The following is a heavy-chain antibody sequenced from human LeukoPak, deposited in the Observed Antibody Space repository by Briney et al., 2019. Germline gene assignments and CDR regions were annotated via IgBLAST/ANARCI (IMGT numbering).Heavy chain of an antibody. CDR1: GFTFSTYW. CDR3: ARGVPTGVDYFDY. Sequence: GGSLRLSCVASGFTFSTYWMTWVRQAPGKGLEWVANIKEDGSDKYYVDSVKGRFIVSRDNSKNSLYLQMNSLRAEDTALYYCARGVPTGVDYFDYWGQGTLVTVSS. D-gene: IGHD1-1*01. CDR2: IKEDGSDK. J-gene: IGHJ4*02. V-gene: IGHV3-7*04.